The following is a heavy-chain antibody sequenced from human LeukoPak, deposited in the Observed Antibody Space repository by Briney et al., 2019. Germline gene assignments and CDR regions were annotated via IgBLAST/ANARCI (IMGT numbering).Heavy chain of an antibody. J-gene: IGHJ4*02. CDR2: IKSKTDGGTA. D-gene: IGHD3-22*01. Sequence: GGSLRLSCEASGFTFSYPWMIWVRQAPGKGLEWIGHIKSKTDGGTADYATPVKGRFTISRADSTNTLYLEMNSLETEDTAVYYCTAPRGPRNGYYLSDYWGQGTVVTVSS. CDR3: TAPRGPRNGYYLSDY. CDR1: GFTFSYPW. V-gene: IGHV3-15*01.